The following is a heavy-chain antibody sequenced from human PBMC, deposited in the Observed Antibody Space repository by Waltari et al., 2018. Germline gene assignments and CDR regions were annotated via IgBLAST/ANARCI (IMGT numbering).Heavy chain of an antibody. V-gene: IGHV4-4*07. CDR2: IYTSGTT. Sequence: QVQLQESGPGLVTPSETLSLSCTVSDGSISSYYWRWIRQPAGKGLEWIGRIYTSGTTSYNPSLESRVTMSVDTPKNQLSLKLSSVTAADTAVYYCARDLRLGIRGGDYYFYAMDVWGQGTTVTVSS. J-gene: IGHJ6*02. CDR1: DGSISSYY. D-gene: IGHD7-27*01. CDR3: ARDLRLGIRGGDYYFYAMDV.